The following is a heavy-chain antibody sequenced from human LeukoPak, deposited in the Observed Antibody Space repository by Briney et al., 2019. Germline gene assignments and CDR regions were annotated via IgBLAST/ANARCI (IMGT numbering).Heavy chain of an antibody. CDR1: GGSISSGGYS. Sequence: PSETLSLTCAVSGGSISSGGYSWSWIRHPPGKGLEWIGYIYHSGSTYYNPSLKSRVTISVDRSKNQFSLKLSSVTAADTAVYYCARSVARWYFDLWGRGTLVTVSS. CDR2: IYHSGST. CDR3: ARSVARWYFDL. D-gene: IGHD6-6*01. V-gene: IGHV4-30-2*01. J-gene: IGHJ2*01.